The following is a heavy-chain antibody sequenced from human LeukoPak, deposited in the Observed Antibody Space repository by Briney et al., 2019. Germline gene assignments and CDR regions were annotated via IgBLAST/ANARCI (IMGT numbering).Heavy chain of an antibody. CDR1: GFTVSSNY. J-gene: IGHJ4*02. V-gene: IGHV3-53*01. Sequence: PGGSLRLSCAASGFTVSSNYMSWVRQAPGKGLEWVSVIYSGGSTYYADSVKGRFTISRDNSKNTLYLQMNSLRAEDTAVYHCAREDGDGLFDYWGQGTLVTVSS. CDR3: AREDGDGLFDY. D-gene: IGHD4-17*01. CDR2: IYSGGST.